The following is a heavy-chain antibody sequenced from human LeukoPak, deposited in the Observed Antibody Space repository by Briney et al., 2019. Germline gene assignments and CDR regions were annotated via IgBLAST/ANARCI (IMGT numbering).Heavy chain of an antibody. J-gene: IGHJ4*02. CDR1: GFTFNSYA. Sequence: GGSLRLSCAASGFTFNSYAMNWVRQAPGKGPEWVSAISGSGSTTYYADSVKGRFTISRDNSKNTLYLQMNTLRAEDTAVYYCAKAAVPGTKYYFDYWGQGTLVTVSP. CDR2: ISGSGSTT. D-gene: IGHD2-8*01. CDR3: AKAAVPGTKYYFDY. V-gene: IGHV3-23*01.